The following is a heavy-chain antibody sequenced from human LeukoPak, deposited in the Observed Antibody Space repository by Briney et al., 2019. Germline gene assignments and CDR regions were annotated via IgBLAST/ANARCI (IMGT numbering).Heavy chain of an antibody. CDR3: ARSGYSSSWYWFDP. D-gene: IGHD6-13*01. CDR2: INPNSGGT. V-gene: IGHV1-2*04. CDR1: GYTFTGYY. Sequence: ASVKVSCKASGYTFTGYYMHWVRQAPGQGLEWMGWINPNSGGTNYAQKFQGWVTMTRDTSISTAYMELSRLRSDDTAVYYCARSGYSSSWYWFDPWAREPWSPSPQ. J-gene: IGHJ5*02.